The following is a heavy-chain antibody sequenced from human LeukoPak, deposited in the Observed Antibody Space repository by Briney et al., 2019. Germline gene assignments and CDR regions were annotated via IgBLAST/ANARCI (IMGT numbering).Heavy chain of an antibody. CDR3: AREVRGRYFDWLFSPSGMDV. D-gene: IGHD3-9*01. V-gene: IGHV3-30-3*01. Sequence: PGRSLRLSCAASGFTFSNYAMHWVRQAPGKGLEWAAVISYDGSNKYYADSVKGRFTISRDNPKNTLYLQMDSLRAEDTAVYYCAREVRGRYFDWLFSPSGMDVWGQGTTVTVSS. J-gene: IGHJ6*02. CDR1: GFTFSNYA. CDR2: ISYDGSNK.